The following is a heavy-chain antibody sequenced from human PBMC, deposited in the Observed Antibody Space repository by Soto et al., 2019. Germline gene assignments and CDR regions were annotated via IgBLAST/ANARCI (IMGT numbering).Heavy chain of an antibody. V-gene: IGHV3-30*04. CDR3: AREEMVAATLYYYYGMDV. CDR2: ISYDGSNK. Sequence: GGSLRLSCAASGFTFSSYAMHWVRQAPGKGLEWVAVISYDGSNKYYADSVKGRFTISRDNSKNTLYLQMNSLRAEDTAVYYCAREEMVAATLYYYYGMDVWGQGTTVTVS. J-gene: IGHJ6*02. D-gene: IGHD2-15*01. CDR1: GFTFSSYA.